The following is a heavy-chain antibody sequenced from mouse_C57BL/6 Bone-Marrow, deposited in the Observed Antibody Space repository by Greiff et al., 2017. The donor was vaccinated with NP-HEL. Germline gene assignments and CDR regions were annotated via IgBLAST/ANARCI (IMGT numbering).Heavy chain of an antibody. CDR1: GFTFSDYY. Sequence: EVKLEESGGGLVQPGGSLKLSCAASGFTFSDYYMYWVRQTPEKRLAWVAYISNGGGSTYYPDTVKGRFTISRDNAKNTLYLQMSRLKSEDTAMYYCARHPSVVADWYCDVWGTGTTVTVSS. D-gene: IGHD1-1*01. J-gene: IGHJ1*03. CDR3: ARHPSVVADWYCDV. V-gene: IGHV5-12*01. CDR2: ISNGGGST.